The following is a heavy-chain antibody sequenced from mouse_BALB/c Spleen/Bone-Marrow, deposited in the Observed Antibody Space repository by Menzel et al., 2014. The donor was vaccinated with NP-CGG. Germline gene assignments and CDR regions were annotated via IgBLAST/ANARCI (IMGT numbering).Heavy chain of an antibody. J-gene: IGHJ2*01. Sequence: SGPELIKPGASVKMSCKASGYTFTTYVIHWVKQKPGQGLEWIGYINPYNDGTKYNEKFKGKATLTSDKSSSTAYMELSSLTSEDSAAYYCAKDYGSRNFDYWGQGTTLTVSS. CDR3: AKDYGSRNFDY. V-gene: IGHV1-14*01. CDR2: INPYNDGT. D-gene: IGHD1-1*01. CDR1: GYTFTTYV.